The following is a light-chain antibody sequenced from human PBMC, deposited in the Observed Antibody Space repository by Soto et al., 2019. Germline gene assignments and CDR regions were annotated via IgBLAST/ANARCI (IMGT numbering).Light chain of an antibody. CDR2: DVS. Sequence: QSALTQPASVSDSPGQSITISCTGTSSDVGGSNFVSWYQQHPGKPPKLMIYDVSKRPSGVPDRFSGSKSDNTASLTISGLQAEDEADYYCCSYAGSYTFVFGIGTKVTVL. CDR1: SSDVGGSNF. V-gene: IGLV2-11*01. J-gene: IGLJ1*01. CDR3: CSYAGSYTFV.